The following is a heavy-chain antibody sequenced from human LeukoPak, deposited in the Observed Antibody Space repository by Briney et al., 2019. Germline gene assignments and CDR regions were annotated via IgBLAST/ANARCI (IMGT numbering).Heavy chain of an antibody. V-gene: IGHV1-8*02. Sequence: ASVKVSCKASGYTFTSYGISWVRQSPGQGLEWMGWMNPNSGNTGYAQKFQGRVTMTRNTSISTAYMELSSLRSKDTAVYYCARVREQQLVDYWGQGTLVTVSS. CDR1: GYTFTSYG. CDR2: MNPNSGNT. CDR3: ARVREQQLVDY. J-gene: IGHJ4*02. D-gene: IGHD6-13*01.